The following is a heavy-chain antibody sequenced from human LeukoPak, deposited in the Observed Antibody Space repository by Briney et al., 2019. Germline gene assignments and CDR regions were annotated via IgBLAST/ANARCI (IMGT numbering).Heavy chain of an antibody. V-gene: IGHV1-2*02. CDR3: ARAPVLRYFDWLFSRAADV. Sequence: ASVKVSCKASGYTFTGYYMHWVRQAPGQGLERMGWINPNSGGTNYAQKFQGRDTMTRDTSISTAYMELSRLRSDDTAVYYCARAPVLRYFDWLFSRAADVWGQGTTVTVSS. CDR1: GYTFTGYY. J-gene: IGHJ6*02. D-gene: IGHD3-9*01. CDR2: INPNSGGT.